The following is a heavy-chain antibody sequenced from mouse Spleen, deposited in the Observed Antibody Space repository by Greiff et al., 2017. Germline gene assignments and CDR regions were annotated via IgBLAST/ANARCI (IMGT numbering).Heavy chain of an antibody. CDR1: GFSLTSYA. J-gene: IGHJ1*01. CDR3: ASLGYFDV. Sequence: VMLVESGPGLVAPSQSLSITCTVSGFSLTSYAISWVRQPPGKGLEWLGVIWTGGGTDYNAAFISRLSISKDNSKSQVFFKMNSLQADDTAIYYCASLGYFDVWGAGTTVTVSS. V-gene: IGHV2-9-1*01. CDR2: IWTGGGT.